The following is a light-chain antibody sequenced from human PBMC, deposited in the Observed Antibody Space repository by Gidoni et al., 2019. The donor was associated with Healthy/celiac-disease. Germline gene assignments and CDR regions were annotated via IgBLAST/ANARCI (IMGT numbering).Light chain of an antibody. Sequence: QSVLTPPPSVSGAPGQRVTISCTGSSSNIGAGYDVPWYQQLPGTAPKLLIYGNSNRPSGVPDRFSGSKSGTSASLAITGLQAEDEADYYCQSYDSSLSALYVFGTGTKVTVL. CDR1: SSNIGAGYD. V-gene: IGLV1-40*01. CDR2: GNS. CDR3: QSYDSSLSALYV. J-gene: IGLJ1*01.